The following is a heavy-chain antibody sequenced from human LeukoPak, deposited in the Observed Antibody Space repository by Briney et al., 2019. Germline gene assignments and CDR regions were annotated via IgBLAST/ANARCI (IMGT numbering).Heavy chain of an antibody. D-gene: IGHD3/OR15-3a*01. CDR3: ARRVRTGYYWFDP. CDR1: GGTFSSYA. Sequence: GASVKVSCKASGGTFSSYAISWVQQAPGQGLEWMGGIIPIFGTANYAQKFQGRVTITADESTSTAYMELSSLRSEDTAVYYCARRVRTGYYWFDPWGQGTLVTVSS. V-gene: IGHV1-69*13. CDR2: IIPIFGTA. J-gene: IGHJ5*02.